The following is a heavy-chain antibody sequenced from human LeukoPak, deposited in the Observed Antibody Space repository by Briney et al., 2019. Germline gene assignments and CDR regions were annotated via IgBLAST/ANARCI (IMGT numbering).Heavy chain of an antibody. CDR3: AKDRCSNGIGCYYYYMEV. Sequence: ASVKVSCKASGYTFTSYGISWVRQAPGQGLEWMGWISAYNGNTNYAQKLQGRVTMTTDTSTSTAYMELRSLRSDDTAVYYCAKDRCSNGIGCYYYYMEVWGKGTTVTISS. CDR2: ISAYNGNT. CDR1: GYTFTSYG. J-gene: IGHJ6*03. V-gene: IGHV1-18*01. D-gene: IGHD2-8*01.